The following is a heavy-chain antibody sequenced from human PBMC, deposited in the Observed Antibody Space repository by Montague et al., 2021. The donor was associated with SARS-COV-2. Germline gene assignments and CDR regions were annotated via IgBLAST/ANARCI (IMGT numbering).Heavy chain of an antibody. CDR2: IYHSGST. Sequence: SETLSLTCTVSGYSISSGYYWGWIRQPPGKGLEWIGSIYHSGSTYYNPSLKSRVTISVDTSKNQFSLKLISVTAADTAVYYCARSPVAHITIFGVVTSFDYGGQGTLVTVSS. CDR3: ARSPVAHITIFGVVTSFDY. J-gene: IGHJ4*02. CDR1: GYSISSGYY. D-gene: IGHD3-3*01. V-gene: IGHV4-38-2*02.